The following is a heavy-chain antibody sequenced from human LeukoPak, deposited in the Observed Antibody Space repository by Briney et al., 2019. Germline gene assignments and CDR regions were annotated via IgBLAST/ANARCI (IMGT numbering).Heavy chain of an antibody. J-gene: IGHJ4*02. V-gene: IGHV3-30*02. CDR1: GFTFSSYG. CDR3: AKDSWEVGATSEIDY. Sequence: PRGSLRLSCAASGFTFSSYGMHWVRQAPGKGLEWVAFIRYDGSNKYYADSVKGRVTISRDNSKNTLYLQMNSLRAEDTAVYYCAKDSWEVGATSEIDYWGQGTLVTVSS. D-gene: IGHD1-26*01. CDR2: IRYDGSNK.